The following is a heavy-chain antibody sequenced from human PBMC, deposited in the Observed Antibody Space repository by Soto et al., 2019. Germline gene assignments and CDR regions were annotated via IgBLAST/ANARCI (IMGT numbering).Heavy chain of an antibody. CDR1: GFTLSMSA. V-gene: IGHV3-23*01. CDR3: AKDRGIIVKAGDASDV. CDR2: ISDSGDRT. Sequence: EVQLMESGGGLVQPGGSLRLSCAGSGFTLSMSAVNWVRQAPGKGLEWVSYISDSGDRTYYADSVKGRFTISRDRSKNTVSLQMNTLRAEDTALYYSAKDRGIIVKAGDASDVWGQGTMVTVSS. J-gene: IGHJ3*01. D-gene: IGHD3-16*02.